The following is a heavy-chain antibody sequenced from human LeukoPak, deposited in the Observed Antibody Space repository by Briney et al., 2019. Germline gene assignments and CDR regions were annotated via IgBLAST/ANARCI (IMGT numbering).Heavy chain of an antibody. CDR2: ISSSSSTI. D-gene: IGHD3-22*01. Sequence: GGSLRLSCAASGFTFSSYGMHWVRQAPGKGLEWVSYISSSSSTIYYADSVKGRFTISRDNAKKSLYLQMNSLRAEDTAVYYCARVWRDDSSGYYYRNYWGQGTLVTVSS. CDR1: GFTFSSYG. V-gene: IGHV3-48*01. CDR3: ARVWRDDSSGYYYRNY. J-gene: IGHJ4*02.